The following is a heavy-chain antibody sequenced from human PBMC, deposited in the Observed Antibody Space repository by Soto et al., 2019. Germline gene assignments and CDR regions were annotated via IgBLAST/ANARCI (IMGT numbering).Heavy chain of an antibody. J-gene: IGHJ4*02. D-gene: IGHD6-6*01. V-gene: IGHV4-31*03. CDR2: IYYSGST. CDR1: GGSISSGGYY. Sequence: QVQLQESGPGLMKPSQTLSLTCTVSGGSISSGGYYWSWIRQHPGKGLEWIGYIYYSGSTYYNPSLKSRVTISVDMSKNQFSLKLSSVTAADTAVYYCARVWGSSSSVDYWGQGTLVTVSS. CDR3: ARVWGSSSSVDY.